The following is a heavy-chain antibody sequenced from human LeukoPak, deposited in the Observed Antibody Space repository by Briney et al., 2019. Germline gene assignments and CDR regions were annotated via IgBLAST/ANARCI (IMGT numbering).Heavy chain of an antibody. V-gene: IGHV1-18*01. D-gene: IGHD2-15*01. J-gene: IGHJ4*02. CDR2: MSAYNGNT. Sequence: GASVKVSCKASGYTFTSYSISWVRQAPGQGPEGMGWMSAYNGNTIYAQKVKGRVTMTTDTSTSTAYMELRSLKSDDTAVYYCARASYCSDGSCYSDYWGQGTLVSVSS. CDR3: ARASYCSDGSCYSDY. CDR1: GYTFTSYS.